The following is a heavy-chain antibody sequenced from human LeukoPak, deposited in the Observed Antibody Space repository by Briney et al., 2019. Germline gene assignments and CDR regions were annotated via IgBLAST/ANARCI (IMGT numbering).Heavy chain of an antibody. J-gene: IGHJ6*02. V-gene: IGHV1-8*01. Sequence: VASVKVSCKASGYTFTSYDINWVRQATGQGLEWMGWMNPNSGNTGYAQKFQGRVTMTRNTSISTPYMELSSLRSEDTAVYYCARGDDYVWGSYRLYYYYYYGMDVWGQGTTVTVSS. CDR2: MNPNSGNT. CDR3: ARGDDYVWGSYRLYYYYYYGMDV. CDR1: GYTFTSYD. D-gene: IGHD3-16*02.